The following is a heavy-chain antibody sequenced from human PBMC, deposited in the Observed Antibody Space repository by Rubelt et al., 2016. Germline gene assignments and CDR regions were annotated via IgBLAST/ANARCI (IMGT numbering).Heavy chain of an antibody. Sequence: SLTCAVSGGSINDNNWWSWVRQPPGKGLEWIGEISHSGSTSYNPSLQSRVTISMDKSMHHFSLRLSSVTAADTAVYYCAICITVAPVYYAIDVWGQGTTVTVSS. V-gene: IGHV4-4*02. D-gene: IGHD6-19*01. J-gene: IGHJ6*02. CDR3: AICITVAPVYYAIDV. CDR1: GGSINDNNW. CDR2: ISHSGST.